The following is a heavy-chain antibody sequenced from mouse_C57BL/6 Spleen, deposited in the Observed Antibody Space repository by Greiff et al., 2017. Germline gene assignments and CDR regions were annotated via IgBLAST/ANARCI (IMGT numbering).Heavy chain of an antibody. CDR1: GYAFSSYW. Sequence: QVQLQQSGAELVKPGASVKISCKASGYAFSSYWMNWVKQRPGTGLEWIGQIYPGDGDTNYNGKFKGKATLTADKSSSTAYMQLSSLTSEDSAVYFCARYYGSEGAMDYWGQGTSVTVSS. V-gene: IGHV1-80*01. CDR3: ARYYGSEGAMDY. D-gene: IGHD1-1*01. J-gene: IGHJ4*01. CDR2: IYPGDGDT.